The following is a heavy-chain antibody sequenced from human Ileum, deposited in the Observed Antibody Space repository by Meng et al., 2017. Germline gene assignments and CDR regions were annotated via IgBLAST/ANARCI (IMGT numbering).Heavy chain of an antibody. CDR2: AST. J-gene: IGHJ4*02. CDR1: GGSVSRAGYQ. CDR3: ARDHMGSLDY. Sequence: QWQLQESGPGLVRPSETLSLICTVSGGSVSRAGYQWGRIRQPPGKGLEWIGYASTNYNPSLKSRVTISLDTSRNQFSLSLSSVTAADTAVYYCARDHMGSLDYWGQGILVTVSS. D-gene: IGHD1-26*01. V-gene: IGHV4-61*08.